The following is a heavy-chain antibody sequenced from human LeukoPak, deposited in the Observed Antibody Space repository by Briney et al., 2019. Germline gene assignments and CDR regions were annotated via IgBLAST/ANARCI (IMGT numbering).Heavy chain of an antibody. J-gene: IGHJ5*02. D-gene: IGHD3-10*01. Sequence: PSETLSLTCTVSGGSISSSSYYWGWIRQPPGKGLEWIGSIYYSGNTFYNPSLESRVTISLDTSKNQFSLKLSSVTAADTAVYYCARGGRRITMVRGVTFNWFDPWGQGTLVTVSS. CDR3: ARGGRRITMVRGVTFNWFDP. CDR1: GGSISSSSYY. CDR2: IYYSGNT. V-gene: IGHV4-39*07.